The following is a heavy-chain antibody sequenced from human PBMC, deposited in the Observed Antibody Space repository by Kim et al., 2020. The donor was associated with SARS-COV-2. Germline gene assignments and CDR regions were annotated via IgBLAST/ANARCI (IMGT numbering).Heavy chain of an antibody. V-gene: IGHV3-30*18. D-gene: IGHD6-6*01. CDR3: AKEVWYSSSSYYFDY. CDR1: GFTFSSYG. J-gene: IGHJ4*02. Sequence: GGSLRLSCAASGFTFSSYGMHWVRQAPGKGLEWVAVISYDGSNKYYADSVKGRFTISRDNSKNTLYLQMNSLRAEDTAVYYCAKEVWYSSSSYYFDYWGQGTLVTVSS. CDR2: ISYDGSNK.